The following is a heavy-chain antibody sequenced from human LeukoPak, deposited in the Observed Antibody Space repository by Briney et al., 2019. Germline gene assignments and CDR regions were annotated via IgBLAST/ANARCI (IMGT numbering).Heavy chain of an antibody. D-gene: IGHD3-16*01. J-gene: IGHJ2*01. Sequence: GGSLRLSCAASGFTFSDHYMDWVRQAPGKGLEWVGRTRNKANSYTTEYAASVKGRFTISRDDSKNSLYLQMNSLKTEDTAVYYCARGGGHGSWYFDLWGRGTLVTVSS. CDR1: GFTFSDHY. CDR3: ARGGGHGSWYFDL. V-gene: IGHV3-72*01. CDR2: TRNKANSYTT.